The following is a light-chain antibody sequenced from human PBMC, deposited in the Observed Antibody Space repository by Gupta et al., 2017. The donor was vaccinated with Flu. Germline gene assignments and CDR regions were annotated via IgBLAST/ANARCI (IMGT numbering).Light chain of an antibody. CDR3: QQRSDLPMYT. CDR2: DAS. J-gene: IGKJ2*01. CDR1: QSVRPS. V-gene: IGKV3-11*01. Sequence: EVVLTQSPATLSLSPGERAVLSCRASQSVRPSLAWYQQKSGQAPRLLMYDASRRAAGIPARFSGNGSGTDFTLTISTREPEDFAVYYCQQRSDLPMYTFGQGTKLEIK.